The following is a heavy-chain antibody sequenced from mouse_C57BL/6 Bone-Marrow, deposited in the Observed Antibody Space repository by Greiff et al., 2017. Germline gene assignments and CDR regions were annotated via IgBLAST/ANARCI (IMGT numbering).Heavy chain of an antibody. CDR3: TGTLIKFDY. CDR2: IRNKANNHAT. J-gene: IGHJ2*01. D-gene: IGHD2-4*01. V-gene: IGHV6-6*01. CDR1: GFTFSDAW. Sequence: EVKLVESGGGLVQPGGSMKLSCAASGFTFSDAWMDWVRQSPEKGLEWVADIRNKANNHATYYAESVKGSFTISRDDSQSSVYLQMNSLRAVDSGIYYCTGTLIKFDYWGQGTTLTVSS.